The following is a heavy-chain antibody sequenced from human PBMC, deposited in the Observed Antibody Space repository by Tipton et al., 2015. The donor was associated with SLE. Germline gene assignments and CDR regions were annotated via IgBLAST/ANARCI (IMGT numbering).Heavy chain of an antibody. J-gene: IGHJ4*02. Sequence: TLSLTCTVSGGSISSGGYYWSWIRQHPGKGLEWIGYIYYSGSTYYNPSLKSRVTISVDTSKNQFSPKLSSVTAADTAVYYCASSGYSSGWHREGYFDYWGQGTLVTVSS. CDR3: ASSGYSSGWHREGYFDY. CDR2: IYYSGST. D-gene: IGHD6-19*01. CDR1: GGSISSGGYY. V-gene: IGHV4-31*03.